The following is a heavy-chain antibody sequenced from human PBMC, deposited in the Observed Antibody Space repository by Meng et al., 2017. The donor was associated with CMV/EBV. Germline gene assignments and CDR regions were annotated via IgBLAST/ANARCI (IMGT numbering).Heavy chain of an antibody. V-gene: IGHV4-39*07. Sequence: HLQRQRSVPGVVTPSAPLSLTCTVSGGSISSSSYYWGWIRQPPGKGLEWIGSIYYSGSTYYNPSLKSRVTISVDTSKNQFSLKLSSVTAADTAVYYCARDSAVAGVVDYWGQGTLVTVSS. CDR1: GGSISSSSYY. CDR2: IYYSGST. CDR3: ARDSAVAGVVDY. D-gene: IGHD6-19*01. J-gene: IGHJ4*02.